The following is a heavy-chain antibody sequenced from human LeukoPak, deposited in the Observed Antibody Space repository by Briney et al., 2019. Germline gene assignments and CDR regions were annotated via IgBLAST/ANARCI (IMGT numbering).Heavy chain of an antibody. V-gene: IGHV1-46*01. J-gene: IGHJ4*02. CDR1: GYTFTPYY. CDR3: ARNVGSGFDS. CDR2: INPSGGRT. D-gene: IGHD1-1*01. Sequence: ASVKVSCKASGYTFTPYYILWVRQAPGQRLEWRGLINPSGGRTRYTQKFQVRVAITSDTSTSTVYMEVSSLRSYDTAVYYCARNVGSGFDSWGQGTLVTVSS.